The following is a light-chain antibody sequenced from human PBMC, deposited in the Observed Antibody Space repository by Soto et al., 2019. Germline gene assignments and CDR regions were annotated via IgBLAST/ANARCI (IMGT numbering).Light chain of an antibody. CDR1: QGVDNN. V-gene: IGKV3-15*01. J-gene: IGKJ4*01. Sequence: EIQMTQSPATLSVSPGERTTLSCRASQGVDNNVAWYQQKPGQAPRLLTYGASIRATASPARFSGSVSGTEFALTISRPHAEDLAAYYCQQYSNWPITFGGGTTVEIK. CDR3: QQYSNWPIT. CDR2: GAS.